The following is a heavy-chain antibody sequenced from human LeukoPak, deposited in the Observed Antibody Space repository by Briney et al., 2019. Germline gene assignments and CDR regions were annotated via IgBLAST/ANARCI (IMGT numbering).Heavy chain of an antibody. CDR3: ATVYSYDSSAYYRLDY. V-gene: IGHV1-24*01. D-gene: IGHD3-22*01. J-gene: IGHJ4*02. CDR1: GYTLTELS. CDR2: FDPEDGET. Sequence: VASVKVSCKVSGYTLTELSMHWVRQAPGKGLEWMGGFDPEDGETIYAQKFQGRVTMTEDTSTDTAYMELSSLRSEDTAVYYCATVYSYDSSAYYRLDYWGQGTLVTVSS.